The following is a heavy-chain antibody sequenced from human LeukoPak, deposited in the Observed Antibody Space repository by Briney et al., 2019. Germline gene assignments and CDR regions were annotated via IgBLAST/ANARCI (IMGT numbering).Heavy chain of an antibody. J-gene: IGHJ4*02. D-gene: IGHD3-16*02. CDR3: ARATRVITFGGVIVQPPYYFDY. V-gene: IGHV3-74*01. Sequence: PGGSLRLSCAASGFTFSSYAMHWVRQAPGKGLVWVSRINSDGSSTSYADSVKGRFTISRDNAKNTLYLQMNSLRAEDTAVYYCARATRVITFGGVIVQPPYYFDYWGQGTLVTVSS. CDR2: INSDGSST. CDR1: GFTFSSYA.